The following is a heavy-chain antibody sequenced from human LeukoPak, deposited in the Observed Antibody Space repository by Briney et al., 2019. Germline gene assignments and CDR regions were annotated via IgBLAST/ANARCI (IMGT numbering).Heavy chain of an antibody. D-gene: IGHD3-22*01. V-gene: IGHV3-74*01. CDR2: INRDGGST. J-gene: IGHJ4*02. CDR1: GFTLSSHW. Sequence: PGGSLRLSCAASGFTLSSHWMYWVRQVPGKGLVWVSVINRDGGSTSYADFEKGRFTISRDNAKNTLNLQMSSLRVEDTAVYYCVTSFPSSGNNYFDYWGQGTLVTVSS. CDR3: VTSFPSSGNNYFDY.